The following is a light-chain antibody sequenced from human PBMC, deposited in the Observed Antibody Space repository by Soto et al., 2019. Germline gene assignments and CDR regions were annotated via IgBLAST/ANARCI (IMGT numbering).Light chain of an antibody. Sequence: QSALTQPASVSGSPGQSITISCTGTRSDVGGYHYVSWYQHHPGKVPKLIIYEASNRPSGVSNRFSGSKFGNTASLTISGLQAEDEADYYCTSNTGSSTLAFGGGTKLTVL. CDR3: TSNTGSSTLA. CDR2: EAS. J-gene: IGLJ2*01. V-gene: IGLV2-14*01. CDR1: RSDVGGYHY.